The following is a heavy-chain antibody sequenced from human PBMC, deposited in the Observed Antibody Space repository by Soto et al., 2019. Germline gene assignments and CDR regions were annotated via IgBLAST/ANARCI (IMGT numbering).Heavy chain of an antibody. CDR2: INAGNGNT. CDR3: ARDFHDFWSGYYPSNGMDV. Sequence: ASVKVSCKASGFTFTSYAMHWVRQAPGQRLEWMGWINAGNGNTKYSRKFQGRVTITRDTSASTAYMELSSLRSEDTAVYYCARDFHDFWSGYYPSNGMDVWGQGTTVTVSS. V-gene: IGHV1-3*01. D-gene: IGHD3-3*01. J-gene: IGHJ6*02. CDR1: GFTFTSYA.